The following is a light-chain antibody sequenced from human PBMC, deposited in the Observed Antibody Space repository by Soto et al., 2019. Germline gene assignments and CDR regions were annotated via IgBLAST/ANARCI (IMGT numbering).Light chain of an antibody. V-gene: IGLV2-8*01. CDR3: YSYAGSTRV. Sequence: QSVLTQPPSASRSPGQSVTISCTGTSSDVGGYNYVSWYQQHPGKAPKLMIYEVTKRPSGVPDRFSGSKSGNTASLTVSGLLAEDEADYYCYSYAGSTRVFGTGTKVTVL. J-gene: IGLJ1*01. CDR1: SSDVGGYNY. CDR2: EVT.